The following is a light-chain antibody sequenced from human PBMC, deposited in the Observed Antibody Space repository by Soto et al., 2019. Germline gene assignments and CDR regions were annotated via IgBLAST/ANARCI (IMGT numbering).Light chain of an antibody. Sequence: EIVLTQSPGTLSLSPGEGATLSCRASQSIGGNFLAWYQQRRGQAPRLLIHGASNRATGIPDRFSGSGSQTDFTLTISRLEPEDFAVYYCQQYGTSPRTFGQGTKVDIK. CDR2: GAS. CDR3: QQYGTSPRT. CDR1: QSIGGNF. J-gene: IGKJ1*01. V-gene: IGKV3-20*01.